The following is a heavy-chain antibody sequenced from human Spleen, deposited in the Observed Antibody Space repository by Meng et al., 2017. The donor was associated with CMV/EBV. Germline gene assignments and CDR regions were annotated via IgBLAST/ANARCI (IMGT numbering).Heavy chain of an antibody. V-gene: IGHV5-51*01. CDR2: IYPGDSDT. CDR1: GYSFSNYW. J-gene: IGHJ4*02. Sequence: GESLKISCKGSGYSFSNYWIGWVRQVPGKGLEWMGIIYPGDSDTRYSPSFQGQVTISADKSTSTAYLQWSSLKASDTAMYYCATPPNDYRPDFDYWGQGTLVTVSS. CDR3: ATPPNDYRPDFDY. D-gene: IGHD4/OR15-4a*01.